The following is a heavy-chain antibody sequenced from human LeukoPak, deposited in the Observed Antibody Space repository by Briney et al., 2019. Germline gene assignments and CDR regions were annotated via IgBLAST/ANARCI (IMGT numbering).Heavy chain of an antibody. V-gene: IGHV1-2*02. CDR3: ARNWNGVDAFDI. CDR1: GYTFTGYY. J-gene: IGHJ3*02. CDR2: INPNSGGT. D-gene: IGHD1-1*01. Sequence: ASVKISCKASGYTFTGYYMHWVRQAPGQGLEWMGWINPNSGGTNYAQKFQGRVTMTRDTSISTAYMELSRLRSDDTAVYYCARNWNGVDAFDIWGQGTMVTVSS.